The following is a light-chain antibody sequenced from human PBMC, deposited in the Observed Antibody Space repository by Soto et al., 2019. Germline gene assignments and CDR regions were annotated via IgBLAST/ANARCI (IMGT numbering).Light chain of an antibody. CDR1: QSISSW. CDR2: KAS. Sequence: IKITQSPSTLSASVGDRVTITCRASQSISSWLAWYQQKPGKAPKLLIYKASSLESGVPSRFSGSGSGTEFTLTISSLQPDDFATYYCQQYNSYWTFGQGTKVDI. J-gene: IGKJ1*01. CDR3: QQYNSYWT. V-gene: IGKV1-5*03.